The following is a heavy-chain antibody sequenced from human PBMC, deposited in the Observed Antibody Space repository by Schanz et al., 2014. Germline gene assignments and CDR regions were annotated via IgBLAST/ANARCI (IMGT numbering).Heavy chain of an antibody. V-gene: IGHV1-69*08. CDR3: ARDGVDAAAGGNY. CDR1: GGTFSSDT. Sequence: QVHLVQSGAEVKKPGSSVKVSCKASGGTFSSDTFSWVRQAPGQGLEWMGRIVPIAGITNYAQRFQGRVTTTADRSTSTAYMELSSLRSEDTAVYYCARDGVDAAAGGNYWGQGTLVTVSS. J-gene: IGHJ4*02. CDR2: IVPIAGIT. D-gene: IGHD6-13*01.